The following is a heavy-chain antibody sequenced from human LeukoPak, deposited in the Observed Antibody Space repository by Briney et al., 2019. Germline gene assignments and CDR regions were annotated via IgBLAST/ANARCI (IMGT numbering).Heavy chain of an antibody. V-gene: IGHV1-58*01. Sequence: SVKVSCKASGFTFTSSAVQWVRQARGQRLEWIGWIVVGSGNTNYAQKFQERVTITRDMSTSTAYMELSSLRSEDTAVYYCAAPTPWSQRYYYYGMDVWGQGTTVTVSS. CDR1: GFTFTSSA. J-gene: IGHJ6*02. CDR3: AAPTPWSQRYYYYGMDV. D-gene: IGHD1-1*01. CDR2: IVVGSGNT.